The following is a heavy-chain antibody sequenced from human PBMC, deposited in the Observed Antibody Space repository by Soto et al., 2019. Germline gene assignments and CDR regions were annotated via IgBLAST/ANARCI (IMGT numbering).Heavy chain of an antibody. Sequence: SETLSLTCTVGSISSYYWSWIRQPPGKGLEWMGYIYNSGITNYNPSLKSRLTISVDTSKRQVSLKLTSVTAADTAVYYCARGPDYFGSGSTFDYWGQGTLVTVSS. V-gene: IGHV4-59*01. J-gene: IGHJ4*02. CDR2: IYNSGIT. CDR3: ARGPDYFGSGSTFDY. CDR1: GSISSYY. D-gene: IGHD3-10*01.